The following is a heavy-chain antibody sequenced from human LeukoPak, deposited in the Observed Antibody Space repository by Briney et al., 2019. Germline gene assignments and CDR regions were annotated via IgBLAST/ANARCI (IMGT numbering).Heavy chain of an antibody. D-gene: IGHD6-6*01. CDR2: ISSGSRRI. CDR3: ARVVLDHF. J-gene: IGHJ4*02. Sequence: PGGSLRLSCAASGFDFSKYTMSWVRQAPGKGLEWVSSISSGSRRIHYADSMRGRLTISRDNAKSSVYLQMHNLRVEDTATYFCARVVLDHFWGRGTLVTVSS. V-gene: IGHV3-21*06. CDR1: GFDFSKYT.